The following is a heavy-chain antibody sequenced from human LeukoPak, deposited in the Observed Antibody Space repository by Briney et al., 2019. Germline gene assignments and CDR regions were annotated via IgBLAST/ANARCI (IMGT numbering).Heavy chain of an antibody. J-gene: IGHJ4*02. CDR1: GFTVSSNY. V-gene: IGHV3-53*05. CDR2: IYSGGST. D-gene: IGHD3-9*01. Sequence: GSLRLSCAASGFTVSSNYMSWVRQAPGKGLEWVSVIYSGGSTYYADSVKGRFTISRDNSKNTLYLQMNSLRAEDTAVYYCTSHTSYYDILTGVDYWGQGTLVTVSS. CDR3: TSHTSYYDILTGVDY.